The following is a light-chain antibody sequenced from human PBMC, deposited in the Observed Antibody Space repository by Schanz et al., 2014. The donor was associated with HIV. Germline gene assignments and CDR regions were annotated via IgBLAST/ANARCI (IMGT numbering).Light chain of an antibody. Sequence: EIVMTQSPGTLSVSPGERATLSCRASQTVSNNLAWYQQKPGQAPRLLIYGASTRVTGIPARFSGSGSGTEFTLTISSLQSEDFAVYYCQHRSTWPLTFGGGTKVGIK. J-gene: IGKJ4*01. CDR2: GAS. CDR1: QTVSNN. CDR3: QHRSTWPLT. V-gene: IGKV3-15*01.